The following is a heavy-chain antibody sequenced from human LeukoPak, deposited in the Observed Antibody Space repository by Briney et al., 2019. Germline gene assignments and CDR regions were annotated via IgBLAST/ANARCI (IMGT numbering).Heavy chain of an antibody. J-gene: IGHJ3*02. D-gene: IGHD3-22*01. CDR1: GFTFSSYS. CDR2: ISSSSSYI. Sequence: GGSLRLSCAASGFTFSSYSMNWVRQAPGKGLEWVSSISSSSSYIYYADSVKGRFTISRDNAKNSLYLQMNSLRAEDTAVYYCARAGKWLSYAFDIWGQGTMVTVSS. CDR3: ARAGKWLSYAFDI. V-gene: IGHV3-21*01.